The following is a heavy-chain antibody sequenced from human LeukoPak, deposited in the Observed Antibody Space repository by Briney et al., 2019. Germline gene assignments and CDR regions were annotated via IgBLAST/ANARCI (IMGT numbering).Heavy chain of an antibody. CDR1: GGSISSYY. D-gene: IGHD3-22*01. CDR3: ARMYYYDSSGYQYYFDY. J-gene: IGHJ4*02. Sequence: SETLSLTCTVSGGSISSYYWSWIRQPAGKGLEWIGRIYTSGSTNYNPSLKSRVTMSVGTSKNQISLKLSSVTAADTAVYYCARMYYYDSSGYQYYFDYWGQGTLVTVSS. CDR2: IYTSGST. V-gene: IGHV4-4*07.